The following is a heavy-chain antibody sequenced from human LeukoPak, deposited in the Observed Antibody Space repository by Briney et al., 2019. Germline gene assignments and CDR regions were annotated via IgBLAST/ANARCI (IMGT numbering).Heavy chain of an antibody. CDR3: ARGIGSSWYKYYFDY. CDR2: INAGNGNT. CDR1: GYTFTSYA. Sequence: ASVNVSCKASGYTFTSYAMHWVRQAPGQRLEWMGWINAGNGNTKYSQKFQGRVTITRDTSASTAYMELSSLRSEDTAVYYCARGIGSSWYKYYFDYWGQGTLVTVSS. V-gene: IGHV1-3*01. J-gene: IGHJ4*02. D-gene: IGHD6-13*01.